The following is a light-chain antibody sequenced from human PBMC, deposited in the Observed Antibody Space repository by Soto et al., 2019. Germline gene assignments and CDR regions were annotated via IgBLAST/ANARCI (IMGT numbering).Light chain of an antibody. CDR3: ATWDTSRSVGV. CDR2: DNN. V-gene: IGLV1-51*01. CDR1: SSNIGAYF. Sequence: QSVFTQPPSVSAAPGQKVTISCSGSSSNIGAYFVSWYQQLPGTAPKHLIFDNNNRPPGVPARFSGSKSGTSATLGITGLLTGDEDDYYCATWDTSRSVGVFGGGTKLTVL. J-gene: IGLJ2*01.